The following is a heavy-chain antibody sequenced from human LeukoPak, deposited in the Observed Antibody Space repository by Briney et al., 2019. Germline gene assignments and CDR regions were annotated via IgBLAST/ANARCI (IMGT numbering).Heavy chain of an antibody. Sequence: SQTLSLTCTVSGGSISSGSYYWSWIRQPPGKGLEWIGYIYYSGSTNYNPSLKSRVTISVDTSKNQFSLKLSSVTAADTAVYYCARVGEGSSWGWNHYYFYMDVWGKGTTVTVSS. V-gene: IGHV4-61*01. J-gene: IGHJ6*03. CDR1: GGSISSGSYY. CDR2: IYYSGST. CDR3: ARVGEGSSWGWNHYYFYMDV. D-gene: IGHD6-13*01.